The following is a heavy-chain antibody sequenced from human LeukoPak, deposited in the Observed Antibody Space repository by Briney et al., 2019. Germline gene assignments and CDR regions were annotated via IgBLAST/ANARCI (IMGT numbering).Heavy chain of an antibody. D-gene: IGHD3-10*01. V-gene: IGHV1-24*01. J-gene: IGHJ6*03. Sequence: ASVKVSCKVSGYTLTELSMHWVRQAPGKGLEWMGGFDPEDGETIYAQKFQGRVTMTEDTSTDTAYMELSSLRSEDTAVYYCASLDRGITMVRGVEYYYYMDVWGKGTTVTVSS. CDR3: ASLDRGITMVRGVEYYYYMDV. CDR1: GYTLTELS. CDR2: FDPEDGET.